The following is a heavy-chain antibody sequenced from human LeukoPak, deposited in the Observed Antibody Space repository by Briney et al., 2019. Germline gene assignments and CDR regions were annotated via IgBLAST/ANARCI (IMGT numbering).Heavy chain of an antibody. CDR3: ATGPYYYDSSGYYDGLDY. Sequence: GESLKISCKGSGYSFTSYWIGWVRQMPGKGLEWMGIIYPGDSDTRYSPSFQGQVTISADKSISTAYLQWSSLKASDTAMYYCATGPYYYDSSGYYDGLDYWGLGTLVTVSS. J-gene: IGHJ4*02. CDR2: IYPGDSDT. D-gene: IGHD3-22*01. V-gene: IGHV5-51*01. CDR1: GYSFTSYW.